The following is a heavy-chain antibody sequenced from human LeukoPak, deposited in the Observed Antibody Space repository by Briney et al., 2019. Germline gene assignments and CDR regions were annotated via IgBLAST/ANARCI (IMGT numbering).Heavy chain of an antibody. J-gene: IGHJ4*02. V-gene: IGHV3-23*01. CDR2: ISGSTGST. CDR3: AKGCYYGSGGFDY. CDR1: GFTFSSYA. Sequence: QPGGSLRLSCAASGFTFSSYAMSWVRQAPGKGLEWVSAISGSTGSTYYADSVRGRFTISRDNSKNTLYLQMNSLRAEDTAVYYCAKGCYYGSGGFDYWGQGTLVTVSS. D-gene: IGHD3-10*01.